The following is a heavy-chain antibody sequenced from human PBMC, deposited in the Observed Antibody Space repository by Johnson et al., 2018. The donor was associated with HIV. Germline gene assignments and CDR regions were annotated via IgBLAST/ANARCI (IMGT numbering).Heavy chain of an antibody. Sequence: VQLVESGGGVVQPGMFVRLSCAASGFTFSDYYMSWIRQAPGKGLEWVGNIQEDGSQIHYMDSVKGRFTISRDNAENSLYLQMTSLRGEDTAVYYCARERSRGGYSGYDYGSFDIWGRGTMVTVSS. CDR3: ARERSRGGYSGYDYGSFDI. J-gene: IGHJ3*02. CDR2: IQEDGSQI. D-gene: IGHD5-12*01. V-gene: IGHV3-7*01. CDR1: GFTFSDYY.